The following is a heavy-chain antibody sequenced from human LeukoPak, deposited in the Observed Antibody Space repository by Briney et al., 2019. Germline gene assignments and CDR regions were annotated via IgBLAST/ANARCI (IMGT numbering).Heavy chain of an antibody. CDR1: GGSISSYY. J-gene: IGHJ4*02. CDR2: IYYSGST. V-gene: IGHV4-59*08. CDR3: AGQDFESLDY. Sequence: PSETLSLTCTVSGGSISSYYWSWIRQPPGKGLEWIGYIYYSGSTNYNPSLKSRVTISVDTSKNQFSLKLSSVTAADTAVYYCAGQDFESLDYWGQGTLVTVSS.